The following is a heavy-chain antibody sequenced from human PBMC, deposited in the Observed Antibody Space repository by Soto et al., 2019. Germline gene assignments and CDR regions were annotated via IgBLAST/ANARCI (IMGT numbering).Heavy chain of an antibody. CDR2: ISYDGSNK. Sequence: QVQLVESGGGVVQPGRSLRLSCAASGFTFSSYAMHWVRQAPGKGLEWVAVISYDGSNKYYADSVKGRFTISRDNSKNTLYLQMNSLRAEDTAVYYCARDPGYSSSWYGRKGGWFDPWGQGTLVTVSS. D-gene: IGHD6-13*01. V-gene: IGHV3-30-3*01. CDR1: GFTFSSYA. CDR3: ARDPGYSSSWYGRKGGWFDP. J-gene: IGHJ5*02.